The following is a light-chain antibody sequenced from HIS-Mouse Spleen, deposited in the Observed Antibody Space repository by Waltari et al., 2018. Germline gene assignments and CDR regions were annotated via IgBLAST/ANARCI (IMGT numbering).Light chain of an antibody. CDR3: SSYTSSSTLV. CDR2: EVS. CDR1: SSDVGGYNY. V-gene: IGLV2-14*01. J-gene: IGLJ2*01. Sequence: QSALTQPASVSGSPGQSITISCTGTSSDVGGYNYVSWYQQHPGKAPKLMIYEVSNRPSWVSNPFAGSKSGKTASLTLYGLQAEDEADYDCSSYTSSSTLVFGGGTKLTVL.